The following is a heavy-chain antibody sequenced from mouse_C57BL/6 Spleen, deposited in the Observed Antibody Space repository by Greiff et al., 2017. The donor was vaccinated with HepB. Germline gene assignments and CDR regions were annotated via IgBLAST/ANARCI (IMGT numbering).Heavy chain of an antibody. Sequence: EVQLQQSGPELVKPGASVKISCKASGYTFTDYYMNWVKQSHGKSLEWIGDINPNNGGTSYNQKFKGKATLTVYKSSSTAYMALRSLTSEDSAVYYCARHRLYYGYPYYAMDYWGQGTSVTVSS. CDR2: INPNNGGT. CDR3: ARHRLYYGYPYYAMDY. D-gene: IGHD2-2*01. J-gene: IGHJ4*01. CDR1: GYTFTDYY. V-gene: IGHV1-26*01.